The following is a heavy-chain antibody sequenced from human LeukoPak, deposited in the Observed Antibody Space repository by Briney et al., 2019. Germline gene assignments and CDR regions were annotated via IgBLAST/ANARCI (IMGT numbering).Heavy chain of an antibody. Sequence: PGGSLRLSCAASGFTFSSYGMHWVRQAPGKGLEWVAVISYDGSNKYYADSVKGRFTISRDNSKNTLYLQMNSLRAEDTAVYYCAKDGEDIPTVSIAARPGEYYFDYWGQGTLVTVSS. CDR2: ISYDGSNK. V-gene: IGHV3-30*18. CDR1: GFTFSSYG. CDR3: AKDGEDIPTVSIAARPGEYYFDY. D-gene: IGHD6-6*01. J-gene: IGHJ4*02.